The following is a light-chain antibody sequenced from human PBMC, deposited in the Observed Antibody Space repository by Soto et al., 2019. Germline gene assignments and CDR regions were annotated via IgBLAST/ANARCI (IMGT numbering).Light chain of an antibody. J-gene: IGKJ2*01. CDR1: QSIGTS. CDR2: AAS. V-gene: IGKV1-39*01. CDR3: QQSYSTLYT. Sequence: DIQMTQSPSSLSASVGDRVTITCRASQSIGTSLSWHQQKSGRAPKLLIHAASSLQSGVPSRFSCSGSGTDFTLTISSLLPEDVAVYYCQQSYSTLYTFGQGTNLEIK.